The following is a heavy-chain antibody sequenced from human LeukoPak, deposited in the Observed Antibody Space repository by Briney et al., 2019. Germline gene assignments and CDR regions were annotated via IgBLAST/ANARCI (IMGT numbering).Heavy chain of an antibody. D-gene: IGHD2-2*01. Sequence: GGSLRLSCAASGLNFDEYAMHLVRQAPGKGLEWVSLISGDGGKTYYADSVKGRFTISRDNSKNSLYLQMNSLRTEDTALYYCTKDRYCTTTNCPLDYWGQGTLVTVSS. J-gene: IGHJ4*02. CDR1: GLNFDEYA. CDR2: ISGDGGKT. CDR3: TKDRYCTTTNCPLDY. V-gene: IGHV3-43*02.